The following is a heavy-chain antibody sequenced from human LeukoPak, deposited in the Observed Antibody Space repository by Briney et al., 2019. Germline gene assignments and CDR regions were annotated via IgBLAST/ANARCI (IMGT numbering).Heavy chain of an antibody. CDR2: ISAYNGNT. D-gene: IGHD6-13*01. V-gene: IGHV1-18*01. CDR3: ARDLIRANIWQQLVRGHWFDP. CDR1: GYTFTSYG. Sequence: ASVKVSCKASGYTFTSYGMSWVRQAPGQGLEWMGWISAYNGNTNYAQKLQGRVTMTTDTSTSTAYMELRSLRSDDTAVYYCARDLIRANIWQQLVRGHWFDPWGQGTLVTVSS. J-gene: IGHJ5*02.